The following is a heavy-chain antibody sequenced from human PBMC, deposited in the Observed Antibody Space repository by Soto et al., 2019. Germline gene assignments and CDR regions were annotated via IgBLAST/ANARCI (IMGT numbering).Heavy chain of an antibody. V-gene: IGHV4-30-2*01. CDR2: IYHSGST. CDR3: ATSSSGIAAAGTGSWYFDL. D-gene: IGHD6-13*01. J-gene: IGHJ2*01. Sequence: SETLSLTCAVSGGSISSGGYSWSWMRQPPGKGLEWVGYIYHSGSTYYNPSLKSRVTISVDRSKNQFSLKLSSVTAADTAVYYCATSSSGIAAAGTGSWYFDLWGRGTLVTVSS. CDR1: GGSISSGGYS.